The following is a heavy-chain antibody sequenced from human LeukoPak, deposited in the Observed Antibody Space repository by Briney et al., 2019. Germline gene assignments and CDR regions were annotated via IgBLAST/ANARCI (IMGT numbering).Heavy chain of an antibody. CDR3: GSAFHKVIWFRAYYFDY. J-gene: IGHJ4*02. D-gene: IGHD3-10*01. Sequence: AAVKVTLKSSVYTFTSYHKNGLRQPTAQGLEWMGFMNPNSGNTDYAQKFQGRVTMTTNTSISTAYMELSSLRSEDTAGYYCGSAFHKVIWFRAYYFDYWGQGTLVTVSS. CDR2: MNPNSGNT. CDR1: VYTFTSYH. V-gene: IGHV1-8*01.